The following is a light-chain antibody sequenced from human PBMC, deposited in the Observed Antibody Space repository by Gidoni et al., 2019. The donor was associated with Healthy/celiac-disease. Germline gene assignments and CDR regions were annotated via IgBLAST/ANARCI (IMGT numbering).Light chain of an antibody. CDR3: QQYKNWPKT. Sequence: PAPRSMSPGERAPLSCGASQSVSSYLAWYQQKPGQAPRLLIYGASTRATGIPARFSGSGSGTEFTLTISSLQSEDFAVYFCQQYKNWPKTFGQGTKVESK. CDR1: QSVSSY. V-gene: IGKV3-15*01. CDR2: GAS. J-gene: IGKJ1*01.